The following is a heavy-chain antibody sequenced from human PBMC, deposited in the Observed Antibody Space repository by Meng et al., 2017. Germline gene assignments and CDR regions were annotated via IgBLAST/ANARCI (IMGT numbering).Heavy chain of an antibody. D-gene: IGHD5-18*01. V-gene: IGHV3-21*01. CDR1: GFTFSSYS. CDR2: ISSSSSYI. CDR3: ARVGDTAYAFDY. Sequence: EVQLVESGGGLVKPGGSLRLSCAASGFTFSSYSMNWVRQAPGKGLEWVSSISSSSSYIYYADSVKGRFTISRDNAKNSLYLQMNSLRAEDTAVYYCARVGDTAYAFDYWGQGTLVTVSS. J-gene: IGHJ4*02.